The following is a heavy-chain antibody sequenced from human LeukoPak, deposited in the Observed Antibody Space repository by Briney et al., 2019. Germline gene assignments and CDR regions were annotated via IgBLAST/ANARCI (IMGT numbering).Heavy chain of an antibody. CDR2: ISSSSSYI. J-gene: IGHJ4*02. V-gene: IGHV3-21*04. D-gene: IGHD3-10*01. Sequence: PGGSLRLSCAASGFTFSSYSMNWVRQAPGKGLEWVSSISSSSSYIYYADSVKGRFTISRDSAKNSLYLQMNSLRAEDTAVYYCARASMVRGVMFFDYWGQGTLVTVSS. CDR1: GFTFSSYS. CDR3: ARASMVRGVMFFDY.